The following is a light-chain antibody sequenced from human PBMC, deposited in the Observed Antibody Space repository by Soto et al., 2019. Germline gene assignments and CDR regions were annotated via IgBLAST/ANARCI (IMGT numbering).Light chain of an antibody. Sequence: EIVLTQSPGTLSLSPGETATLSCRASQTVGTNFLAWYQQKPGQAPRLLMFGTSNRATDIPDRFGGSGSGTDFTLTISRLEPEDLATYFCQQTYSNSLYTFGQGTTLDIK. V-gene: IGKV3-20*01. J-gene: IGKJ2*01. CDR2: GTS. CDR3: QQTYSNSLYT. CDR1: QTVGTNF.